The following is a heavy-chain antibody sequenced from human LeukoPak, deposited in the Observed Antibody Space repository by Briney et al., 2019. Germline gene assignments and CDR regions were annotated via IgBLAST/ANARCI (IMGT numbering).Heavy chain of an antibody. Sequence: SSETLSLTCTVSGGSISSYYWSWIRQPPGKGLEWIGYIYYSGSTNYNPSLKSRVTISVDTSKNQFSLKLSSVTAADTAEYYCARGRTYGMDVWGQGTTVTVSS. V-gene: IGHV4-59*12. J-gene: IGHJ6*02. CDR1: GGSISSYY. CDR3: ARGRTYGMDV. CDR2: IYYSGST.